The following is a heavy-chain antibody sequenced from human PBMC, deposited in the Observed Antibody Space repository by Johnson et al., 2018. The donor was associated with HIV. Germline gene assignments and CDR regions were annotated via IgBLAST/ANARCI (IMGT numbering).Heavy chain of an antibody. CDR1: GFNFSSNW. CDR3: ARDQAGRGDAFDI. V-gene: IGHV3-66*01. J-gene: IGHJ3*02. D-gene: IGHD6-13*01. Sequence: VLLVESGGGLVQPGGSLRLSCTATGFNFSSNWMNWVRQAPGKGLEWVSRIYSDSGTSGTNYADSVKGRFTISRDSSKNTLYLQMNSLRVEDTAVYYCARDQAGRGDAFDIWGQGTMVTVSS. CDR2: IYSDSGTSGT.